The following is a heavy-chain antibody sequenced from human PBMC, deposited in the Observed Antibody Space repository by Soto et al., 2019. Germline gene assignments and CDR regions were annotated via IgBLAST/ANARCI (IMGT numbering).Heavy chain of an antibody. V-gene: IGHV4-31*03. CDR1: CGSINNGGYY. D-gene: IGHD3-3*01. CDR2: IYKSDIA. J-gene: IGHJ5*02. Sequence: SETLSLTCTVSCGSINNGGYYWSWIRQHPGKGLEWIGYIYKSDIANYNPSLRSRVSISLDTSEKQFSLKMSSVTAADTAMYYCARDITGYFKFDPWGQGTLVTV. CDR3: ARDITGYFKFDP.